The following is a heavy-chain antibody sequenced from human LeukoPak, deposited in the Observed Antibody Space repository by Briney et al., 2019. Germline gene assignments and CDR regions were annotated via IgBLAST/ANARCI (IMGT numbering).Heavy chain of an antibody. D-gene: IGHD6-19*01. CDR1: GFTFSSYA. V-gene: IGHV3-23*01. CDR3: AKVRWDNSGWYYSDS. CDR2: VSGSGGTT. Sequence: SGGSLRLSCAASGFTFSSYAMSWVRQAPGKGLEWVSGVSGSGGTTYYADSVKGRFTVSRDNSKNTLYLQVNSLRVEDTAVYYCAKVRWDNSGWYYSDSWGQGTLVTVSS. J-gene: IGHJ4*02.